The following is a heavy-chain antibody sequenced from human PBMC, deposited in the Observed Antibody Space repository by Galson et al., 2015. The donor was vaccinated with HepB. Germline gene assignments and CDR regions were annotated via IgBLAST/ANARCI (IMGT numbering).Heavy chain of an antibody. CDR3: AKILMYSNDAFDI. J-gene: IGHJ3*02. V-gene: IGHV3-23*01. Sequence: SLRLSCAASGFTFSSYAMSWVRQAPGKGLEWVSAISGSGGSTYYADSVKGRFTISRDNSKNTLYLQMNSLRAEDTAVYYCAKILMYSNDAFDIWGQGTMVTVSS. CDR2: ISGSGGST. CDR1: GFTFSSYA. D-gene: IGHD6-13*01.